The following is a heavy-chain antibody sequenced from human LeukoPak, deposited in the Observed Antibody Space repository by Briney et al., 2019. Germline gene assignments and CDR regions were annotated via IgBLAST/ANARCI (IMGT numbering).Heavy chain of an antibody. Sequence: PGGSLRLSCVASGCTFSRNWLHWVRQVPGKGLVWVSRINTDGSTTNYADSVKGRFTISRDNTKNTLYLQMNSLRAEDSAVYFCTRGYNTASLDWGQGTRITVAS. J-gene: IGHJ4*02. D-gene: IGHD5-18*01. CDR2: INTDGSTT. CDR1: GCTFSRNW. V-gene: IGHV3-74*01. CDR3: TRGYNTASLD.